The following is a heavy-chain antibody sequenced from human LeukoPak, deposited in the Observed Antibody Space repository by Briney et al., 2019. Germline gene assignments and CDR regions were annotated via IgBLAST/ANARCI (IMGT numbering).Heavy chain of an antibody. Sequence: GGSLRLSCAASGFTVSRYEMTWVRQAPGKGLEWVANIQQDGSEKYYVDSVKGRFTISRDNAKNTLYLQMNSLRAEDTAVYYCARDKDWLLYDNWGQGTLVTVSS. D-gene: IGHD3/OR15-3a*01. CDR3: ARDKDWLLYDN. V-gene: IGHV3-7*01. CDR2: IQQDGSEK. J-gene: IGHJ4*02. CDR1: GFTVSRYE.